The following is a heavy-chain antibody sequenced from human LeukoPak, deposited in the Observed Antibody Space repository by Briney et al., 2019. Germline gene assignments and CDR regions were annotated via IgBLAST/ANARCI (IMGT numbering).Heavy chain of an antibody. CDR3: ARDTRYCSGGSCDGDY. J-gene: IGHJ4*02. V-gene: IGHV1-2*02. D-gene: IGHD2-15*01. CDR1: GYTFTGYY. CDR2: INPNSGGT. Sequence: GASVKVSCKASGYTFTGYYMHWVRQAPGQGLEWMGWINPNSGGTNYAQKFQGRVTMTRDTSISTAYMELSRLRSDDTAVNYCARDTRYCSGGSCDGDYWGQGTLVTVSS.